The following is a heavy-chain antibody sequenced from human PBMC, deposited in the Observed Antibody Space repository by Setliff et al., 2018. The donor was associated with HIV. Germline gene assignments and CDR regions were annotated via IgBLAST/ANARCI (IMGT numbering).Heavy chain of an antibody. CDR3: ARGLNYYGSGSYLPLGY. D-gene: IGHD3-10*01. CDR2: IDHSGST. V-gene: IGHV4-34*01. CDR1: GGSFNDYY. Sequence: SETLSLTCAVYGGSFNDYYWTWIRQPPGKGLEWMGEIDHSGSTKYHASLKSRVTISIDTSKNQISLKCGSLTAADTAVYYCARGLNYYGSGSYLPLGYWGQGTLVTVSS. J-gene: IGHJ4*02.